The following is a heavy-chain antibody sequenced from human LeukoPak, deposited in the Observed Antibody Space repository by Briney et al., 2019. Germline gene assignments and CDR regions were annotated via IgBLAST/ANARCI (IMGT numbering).Heavy chain of an antibody. CDR3: ARTRDSGSSDI. CDR2: IFYSGRT. D-gene: IGHD3-10*01. J-gene: IGHJ3*02. Sequence: SETLSLTCTVSGGSISSNYWSWIRQPPGKGLEWIAYIFYSGRTNYNPSLKSRVTISLDTSKNQFSLKLTSVTATDTAMYFCARTRDSGSSDIWGQGTMVTVSS. CDR1: GGSISSNY. V-gene: IGHV4-59*01.